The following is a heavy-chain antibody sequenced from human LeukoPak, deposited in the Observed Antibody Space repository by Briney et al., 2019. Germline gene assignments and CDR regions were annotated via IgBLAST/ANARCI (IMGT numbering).Heavy chain of an antibody. J-gene: IGHJ4*02. CDR1: GGTFSSYA. V-gene: IGHV1-69*13. CDR3: ARDRRISIAAAGTRFHYFDY. Sequence: SVKVSCKASGGTFSSYAISWVRQAPGQGLEWMGGINPVFGTANYAQKFQGRVTITADESTSTAYMELSSLRSEDTAVYYCARDRRISIAAAGTRFHYFDYWGQGTLVTVSS. D-gene: IGHD6-13*01. CDR2: INPVFGTA.